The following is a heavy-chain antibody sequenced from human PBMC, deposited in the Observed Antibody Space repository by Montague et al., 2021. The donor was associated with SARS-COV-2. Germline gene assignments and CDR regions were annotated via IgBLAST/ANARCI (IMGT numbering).Heavy chain of an antibody. CDR3: ARGHYYGGKDYYYGVDV. D-gene: IGHD3-10*01. CDR2: IYYTGST. V-gene: IGHV4-59*13. J-gene: IGHJ6*02. Sequence: SETLSLTYTVSGGSISSYYWTWIRQPPGKGLEWIGYIYYTGSTNYNPSLESRVTISLDTSKNQFSLKLSSVTAADTAVYYCARGHYYGGKDYYYGVDVWGQGTTVTVSS. CDR1: GGSISSYY.